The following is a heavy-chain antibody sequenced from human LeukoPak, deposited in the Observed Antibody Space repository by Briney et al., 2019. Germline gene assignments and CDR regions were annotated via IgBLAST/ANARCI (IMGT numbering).Heavy chain of an antibody. J-gene: IGHJ3*02. CDR2: IYYSGGT. CDR3: ARGGTAVIAPYAFDI. Sequence: PSETLSLTCTFPGGSISSSYWSWIRQPPGKGLEWIGYIYYSGGTNCNPSVKSRVAMSVDTSKKQFSLKLSSLTAADTAVYYCARGGTAVIAPYAFDIWGQGTMVTVSS. D-gene: IGHD4-23*01. CDR1: GGSISSSY. V-gene: IGHV4-59*01.